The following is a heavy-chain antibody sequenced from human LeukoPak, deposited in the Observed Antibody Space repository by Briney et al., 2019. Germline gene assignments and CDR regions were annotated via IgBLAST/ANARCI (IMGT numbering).Heavy chain of an antibody. J-gene: IGHJ4*02. D-gene: IGHD1-26*01. V-gene: IGHV3-21*01. CDR3: ARVKMYVVGATDRHFDY. CDR2: ISSSSSYI. Sequence: KTGGSLRLSCAASGFTSSSYAMNWVRQAPGKGLEWVSSISSSSSYIYYADSVKGRFTISRDNAKNSLYLQMNSLRAEDTAVYYCARVKMYVVGATDRHFDYWGQGTLVTVSS. CDR1: GFTSSSYA.